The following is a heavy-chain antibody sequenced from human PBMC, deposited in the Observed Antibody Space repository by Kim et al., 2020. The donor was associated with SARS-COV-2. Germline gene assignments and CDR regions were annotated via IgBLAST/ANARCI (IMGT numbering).Heavy chain of an antibody. J-gene: IGHJ6*02. CDR3: VKGIGYGMDV. Sequence: IGYADSVRGRFTISRDNAKNSLYLQMSSLRAEDTALYYCVKGIGYGMDVWGQETTVIVFS. D-gene: IGHD3-3*01. V-gene: IGHV3-9*01. CDR2: I.